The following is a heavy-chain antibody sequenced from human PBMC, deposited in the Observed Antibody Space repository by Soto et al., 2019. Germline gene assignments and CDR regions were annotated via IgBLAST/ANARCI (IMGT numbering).Heavy chain of an antibody. Sequence: PSETLSLTCLVSGGSIINGNYSWTWIRQPPGKALEWIGYIYHSGSTYYNPSLRSRVTLSVDRSKNQFSLNMKSMTAADTAVYYCASHVGSGYSDYWGQGTLVTVSS. D-gene: IGHD1-26*01. CDR2: IYHSGST. J-gene: IGHJ4*02. CDR1: GGSIINGNYS. CDR3: ASHVGSGYSDY. V-gene: IGHV4-30-2*01.